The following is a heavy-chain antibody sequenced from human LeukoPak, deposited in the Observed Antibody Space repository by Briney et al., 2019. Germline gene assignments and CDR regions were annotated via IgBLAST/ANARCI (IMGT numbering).Heavy chain of an antibody. V-gene: IGHV4-59*05. Sequence: SETLSLTCTVSGGSISSYYWSWIRQPPGKGLEWIGSFYYSGSTYYNPSLKSRVTISVDTSKNHFSLNLSSVTAADTAVYYCARRVVGPSSSFDPWGQGTLVTVSS. CDR2: FYYSGST. J-gene: IGHJ5*02. D-gene: IGHD6-6*01. CDR3: ARRVVGPSSSFDP. CDR1: GGSISSYY.